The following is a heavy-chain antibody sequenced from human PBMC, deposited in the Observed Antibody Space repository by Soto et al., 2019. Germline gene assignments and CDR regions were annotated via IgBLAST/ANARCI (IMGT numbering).Heavy chain of an antibody. CDR1: GGSLSGYY. V-gene: IGHV4-34*01. D-gene: IGHD7-27*01. J-gene: IGHJ4*02. CDR2: ISQDGST. CDR3: ASVWGPYYFEY. Sequence: PSETLSLTCAIYGGSLSGYYWSWLRQTPRKGLEWIGEISQDGSTFYNPSLRSRVIILVDTSKNQFSLDLTSVTAADTAVYYCASVWGPYYFEYWGPGTRVTVPS.